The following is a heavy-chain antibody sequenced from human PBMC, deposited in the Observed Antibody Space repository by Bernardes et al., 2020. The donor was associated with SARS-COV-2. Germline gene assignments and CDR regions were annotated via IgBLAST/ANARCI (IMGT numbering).Heavy chain of an antibody. J-gene: IGHJ5*02. D-gene: IGHD6-13*01. CDR1: GGSFSGYY. CDR2: INHSGST. V-gene: IGHV4-34*01. Sequence: SETLSLTCAVYGGSFSGYYWSWIRQPPGKGLEWIGEINHSGSTNYNPSLKSRVTISVDTSKNQFSLKLSSVTAADTAVYYCARAGYSSSWYGKRGFDPWGQGILVTVSS. CDR3: ARAGYSSSWYGKRGFDP.